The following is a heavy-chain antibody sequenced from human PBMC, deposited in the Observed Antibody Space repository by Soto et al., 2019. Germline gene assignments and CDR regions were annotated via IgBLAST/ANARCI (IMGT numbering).Heavy chain of an antibody. CDR2: ISDSGGRT. CDR3: AKDTYGSGSYYRTPFDY. J-gene: IGHJ4*02. CDR1: EFTFSSYA. Sequence: PGGSLRLSCAAYEFTFSSYAMSWVRQAPGKGLEWASAISDSGGRTYYADSVKGRFTISRDNFKNTLYLQMNSLSADDTAVYYCAKDTYGSGSYYRTPFDYWGQGTRVTVAS. V-gene: IGHV3-23*01. D-gene: IGHD3-10*01.